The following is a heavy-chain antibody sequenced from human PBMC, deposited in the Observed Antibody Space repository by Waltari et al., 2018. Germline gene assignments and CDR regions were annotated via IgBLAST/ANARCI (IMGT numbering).Heavy chain of an antibody. V-gene: IGHV3-23*01. CDR3: ARGSGVDY. J-gene: IGHJ4*02. Sequence: EVHLLESGGGLVKLGGSLGLSLAASGFTFSTYVMNWVRQAPGKGLEWVSSISDGGGIINYADSVKGRFTISRDNAKNTLYLQMKSLRAEDTAVYYCARGSGVDYWGQGTLVTISS. CDR2: ISDGGGII. CDR1: GFTFSTYV. D-gene: IGHD7-27*01.